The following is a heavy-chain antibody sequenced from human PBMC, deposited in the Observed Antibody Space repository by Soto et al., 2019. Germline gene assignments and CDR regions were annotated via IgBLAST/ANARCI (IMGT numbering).Heavy chain of an antibody. D-gene: IGHD3-3*01. CDR2: IKQDGREE. CDR3: ARDLRDYDFWSGLYSYAMDV. V-gene: IGHV3-7*03. Sequence: PXGSLRLACAASGRSVSGYWMNWVRQAPGKGLEWVANIKQDGREECYVDSVKGRFTISRDIGKNSLYLQMNSLRAEDTALYYCARDLRDYDFWSGLYSYAMDVWGRGTPVPVPS. J-gene: IGHJ6*02. CDR1: GRSVSGYW.